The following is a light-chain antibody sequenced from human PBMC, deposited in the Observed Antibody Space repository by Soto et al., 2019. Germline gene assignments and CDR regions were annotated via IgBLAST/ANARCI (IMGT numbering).Light chain of an antibody. Sequence: EIVMAQSPATLSFSPGERATLSFRASQSVSSSYLSWNQHKPGQAPGLLIYGASSRATGIPDRFSGSGSGTDFTLTISRLEPEDFAVYYCQQYGSSPITFGQGTRLEIK. CDR2: GAS. CDR1: QSVSSSY. V-gene: IGKV3-20*01. J-gene: IGKJ5*01. CDR3: QQYGSSPIT.